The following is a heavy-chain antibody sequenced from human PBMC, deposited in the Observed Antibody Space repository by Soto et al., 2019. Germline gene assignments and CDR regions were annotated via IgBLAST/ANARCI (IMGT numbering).Heavy chain of an antibody. CDR3: AKALYLTPLGPDDYGDYVYFDY. J-gene: IGHJ4*01. Sequence: GGSLRLSCAASGFTFSSYAMSWVRQDPGKGLEWVSAISGSGGSTYYADSVKGRFTISRDNSKNTLYLQMNSLRAEDTAVYYCAKALYLTPLGPDDYGDYVYFDYWGHGTLVTVSS. CDR1: GFTFSSYA. CDR2: ISGSGGST. D-gene: IGHD4-17*01. V-gene: IGHV3-23*01.